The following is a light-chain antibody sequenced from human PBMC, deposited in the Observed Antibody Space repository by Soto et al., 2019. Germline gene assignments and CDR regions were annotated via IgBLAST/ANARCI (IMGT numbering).Light chain of an antibody. J-gene: IGKJ2*01. CDR1: QSVSSNY. CDR2: GAS. CDR3: QQYGSSPYT. V-gene: IGKV3-20*01. Sequence: EIVWTQSPGTLSLSPGERATLSCRASQSVSSNYLAWYQQKPGQAPRLLIYGASSRATGIPDRFSGSGSGTDFPLTISRLEPEDFAVYYCQQYGSSPYTFGQGTKLEIK.